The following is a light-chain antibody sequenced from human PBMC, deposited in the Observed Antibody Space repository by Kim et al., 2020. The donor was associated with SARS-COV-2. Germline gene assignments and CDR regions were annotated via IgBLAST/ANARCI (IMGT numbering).Light chain of an antibody. CDR1: SGSFGSNY. Sequence: KTVIIACTRSSGSFGSNYVQWYQQRPGSAPTTMIYEDDQRLPGVPDRFSGSIDSSSNSASLTISGLKTDDEADYYCQSYDSSNIWVFGGGTKLTVL. CDR2: EDD. V-gene: IGLV6-57*03. J-gene: IGLJ3*02. CDR3: QSYDSSNIWV.